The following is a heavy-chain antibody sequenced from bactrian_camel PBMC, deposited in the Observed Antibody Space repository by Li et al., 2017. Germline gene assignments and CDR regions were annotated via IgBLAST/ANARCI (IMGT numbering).Heavy chain of an antibody. Sequence: HVQLVESGGGSVQAGGSLKLSCAVSPYIFTRCGLGWYRQAPGNVRELVSSMDSDGTTIYADSVKGRFTISQDNEKNILYLQMNSLKSEDTALYYCAKGGVSGSPYYGMDYWGKGTQVTVS. J-gene: IGHJ7*01. D-gene: IGHD5*01. CDR1: PYIFTRCG. V-gene: IGHV3S9*01. CDR2: MDSDGTT.